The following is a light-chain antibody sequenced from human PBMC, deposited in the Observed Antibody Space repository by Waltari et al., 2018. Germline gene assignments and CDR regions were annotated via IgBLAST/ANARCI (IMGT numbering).Light chain of an antibody. CDR1: SSHVGGYNY. CDR2: DVS. Sequence: QSALTQPASVSGSPGQSITISCTGTSSHVGGYNYVSWYQQHPGKAPKLMIYDVSNRPSGVSNRFSGSKSGNTASLTISGLQAEDEADYHCSSYSSSSTLVVFGGGTKLTVL. V-gene: IGLV2-14*03. CDR3: SSYSSSSTLVV. J-gene: IGLJ2*01.